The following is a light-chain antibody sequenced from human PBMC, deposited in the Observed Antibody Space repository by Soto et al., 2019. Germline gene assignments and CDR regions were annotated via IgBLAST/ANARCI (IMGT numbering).Light chain of an antibody. V-gene: IGKV4-1*01. Sequence: DIVMTQSPDSLAVSLGERATINCKSSQSVLYSPNNKNYLGWYQQKPRQPPKLLISWASTRVSGVPDRFSGSGYGTDFTLTISSLQAEDVAVYYCQQYYTTPRTFGPGTKVEIK. J-gene: IGKJ1*01. CDR2: WAS. CDR3: QQYYTTPRT. CDR1: QSVLYSPNNKNY.